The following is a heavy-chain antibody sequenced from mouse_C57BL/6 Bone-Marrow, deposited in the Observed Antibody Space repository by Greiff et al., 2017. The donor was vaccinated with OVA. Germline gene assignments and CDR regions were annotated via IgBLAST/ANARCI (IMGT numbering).Heavy chain of an antibody. D-gene: IGHD4-1*02. J-gene: IGHJ2*01. V-gene: IGHV1-4*01. CDR3: ARSEATGTGDY. CDR2: INPSSGYT. CDR1: GYTFTSYT. Sequence: QVQLQQSGAELARPGASVKMSCKASGYTFTSYTMHWVKQRPGQGLEWIGYINPSSGYTKYNQKFKDKATLTADKSSSTAYMQMSSLTSEDSAVYYCARSEATGTGDYWGQGTTLTVSS.